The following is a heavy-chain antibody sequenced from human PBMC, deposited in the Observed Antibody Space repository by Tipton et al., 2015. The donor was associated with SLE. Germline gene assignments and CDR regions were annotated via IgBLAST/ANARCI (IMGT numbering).Heavy chain of an antibody. J-gene: IGHJ5*02. D-gene: IGHD6-19*01. CDR2: VYDSGIT. CDR3: ARGRDFKEAVAGRGWFDP. CDR1: GGSISSRAYY. Sequence: TLSLTCTVFGGSISSRAYYWGCIRQSPGKGLEWIGSVYDSGITYYSPSLKSRVTISVDTSKNQFSLKLSSVTAADTAVYYCARGRDFKEAVAGRGWFDPWGQGTLVTVSS. V-gene: IGHV4-39*07.